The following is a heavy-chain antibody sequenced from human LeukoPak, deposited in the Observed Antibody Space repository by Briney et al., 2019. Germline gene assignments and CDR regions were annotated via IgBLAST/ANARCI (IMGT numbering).Heavy chain of an antibody. CDR1: GFTFDDYA. CDR2: ISWNSGSI. D-gene: IGHD6-6*01. V-gene: IGHV3-9*01. Sequence: GGSLRLSCAASGFTFDDYAMHWVRQAPGKGLEWVSGISWNSGSIGYADSVKGRFTISRDNAKNSLYLQMNRLRAEDTAVYYCARGQQLVPDYWGQGTLVTVSS. CDR3: ARGQQLVPDY. J-gene: IGHJ4*02.